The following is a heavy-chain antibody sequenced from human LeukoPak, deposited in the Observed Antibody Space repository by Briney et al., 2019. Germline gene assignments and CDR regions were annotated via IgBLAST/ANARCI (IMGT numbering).Heavy chain of an antibody. V-gene: IGHV4-34*01. CDR3: ARGGDGYAY. Sequence: SETLSLTCAVYGGSFSGYYWSWIRQPPGKGLEWIGEINHSGSTDYNPSLKSRVTMSVDTSKNQFSLKLSSVTAADTAVYYCARGGDGYAYWGQGTLVTVSS. CDR2: INHSGST. CDR1: GGSFSGYY. J-gene: IGHJ4*02. D-gene: IGHD5-24*01.